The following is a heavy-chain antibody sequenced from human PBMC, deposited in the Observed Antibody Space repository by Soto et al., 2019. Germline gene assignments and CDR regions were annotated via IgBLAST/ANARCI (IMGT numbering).Heavy chain of an antibody. D-gene: IGHD7-27*01. CDR3: SKGVRLGPSYYGMDV. V-gene: IGHV3-23*01. CDR2: VSGGGTST. CDR1: GFTFSSYA. Sequence: EVQLLESGGGLVQPGGSLRLSCAASGFTFSSYAMSWVRQAPGKGLEWVSGVSGGGTSTYHADSVKGRFTISRDNSKNTLYLQMNSLRVDDTAVYYCSKGVRLGPSYYGMDVWGQGTTVTVSS. J-gene: IGHJ6*02.